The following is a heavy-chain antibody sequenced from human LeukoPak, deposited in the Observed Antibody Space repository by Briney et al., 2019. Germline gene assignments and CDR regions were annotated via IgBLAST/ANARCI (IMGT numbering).Heavy chain of an antibody. V-gene: IGHV1-69*05. CDR1: GGTFSSYA. Sequence: ASVKVSCKASGGTFSSYAISWVRQAPGQGLEWMGGIIPIFGTANYAQKFQGRVTITTDESTSTAYMELSSLRSEDTAVYYCARAGYCSGGSCYTDAFDIWGQGTMVTVSS. D-gene: IGHD2-15*01. J-gene: IGHJ3*02. CDR3: ARAGYCSGGSCYTDAFDI. CDR2: IIPIFGTA.